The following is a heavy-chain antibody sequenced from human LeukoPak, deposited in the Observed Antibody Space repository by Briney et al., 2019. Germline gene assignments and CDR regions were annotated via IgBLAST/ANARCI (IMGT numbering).Heavy chain of an antibody. D-gene: IGHD1-1*01. J-gene: IGHJ5*02. CDR1: GYTFTCYY. V-gene: IGHV1-2*02. CDR3: ARSGTTGTTGGWFDP. Sequence: GASVKVSCEASGYTFTCYYMHWVRQAPGQGLEWMGWINPNSGGTNYAQKFQGRVTMTRDTSISTAYMELSRLRSDDTAVYYCARSGTTGTTGGWFDPWGQGTLVTVSS. CDR2: INPNSGGT.